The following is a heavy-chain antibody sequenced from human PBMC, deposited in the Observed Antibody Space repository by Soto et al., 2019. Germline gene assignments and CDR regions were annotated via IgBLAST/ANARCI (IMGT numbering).Heavy chain of an antibody. CDR1: GVSISSGGYY. J-gene: IGHJ5*02. Sequence: QVQVKESGRGLVKPSQTLSLPCSVYGVSISSGGYYWNWIRQHPGKGVDWIGYIYYSGSTYYNPPCISRLTVPIDTSKNQVSLKLISVTAADTAVYSCARSVCPWCQGTLVTVSS. V-gene: IGHV4-31*03. CDR3: ARSVCP. CDR2: IYYSGST. D-gene: IGHD2-8*01.